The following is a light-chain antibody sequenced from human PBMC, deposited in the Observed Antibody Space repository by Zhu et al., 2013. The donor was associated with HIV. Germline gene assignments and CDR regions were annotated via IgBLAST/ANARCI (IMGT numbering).Light chain of an antibody. Sequence: IQLTQSPSSLSASVGDRVTITCRASQGINTYLAWYQQKPGRAPKLLIYGASTLHSGVPSRFSGSGSGTDFTLTINSLQPEDVATYYCQNYHSAPFTFGPGTRVDIK. CDR2: GAS. J-gene: IGKJ3*01. V-gene: IGKV1-27*01. CDR1: QGINTY. CDR3: QNYHSAPFT.